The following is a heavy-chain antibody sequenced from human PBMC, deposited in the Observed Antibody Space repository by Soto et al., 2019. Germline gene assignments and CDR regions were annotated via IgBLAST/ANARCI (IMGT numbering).Heavy chain of an antibody. V-gene: IGHV2-5*02. CDR3: AQGGGGY. D-gene: IGHD3-10*01. J-gene: IGHJ4*02. CDR2: IYWDGDK. Sequence: QITLKESGPTLVKPTQTLTLTCTFSGFSLSTSGAGVGWIRQPPGKALEWLALIYWDGDKRYSPSLKSRLTVTKDTSKNQVVLTMTNMDPVDTATYYCAQGGGGYWGQGTLVTVSS. CDR1: GFSLSTSGAG.